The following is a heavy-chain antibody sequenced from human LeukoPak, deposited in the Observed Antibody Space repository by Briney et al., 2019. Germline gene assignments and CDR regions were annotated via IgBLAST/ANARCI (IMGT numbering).Heavy chain of an antibody. CDR3: ARAMMVVTNLWGVFDY. CDR1: GFTFSSYW. J-gene: IGHJ4*02. Sequence: GGSLRLSCAASGFTFSSYWIHWVRQAPGKGLVWVSRINSDGSSTSYADSVKGRFTISRDNAKNTLYLQMNSLRAEDTAVYYCARAMMVVTNLWGVFDYWGQGTLVTVSS. V-gene: IGHV3-74*01. CDR2: INSDGSST. D-gene: IGHD3-22*01.